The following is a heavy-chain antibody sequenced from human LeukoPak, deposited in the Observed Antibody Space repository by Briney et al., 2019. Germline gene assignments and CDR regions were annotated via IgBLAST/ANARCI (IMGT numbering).Heavy chain of an antibody. CDR2: ISYDGSNK. CDR3: AKDRTYTVTTPLDY. Sequence: GGSLRLSCAASGFTFNDFGMHWVRQAPGKGLEWVAVISYDGSNKYYADSVKGRFTISRDNSKNTLYLQMNSLRAEDTAVYYCAKDRTYTVTTPLDYWGQGTLVTVSS. CDR1: GFTFNDFG. J-gene: IGHJ4*02. D-gene: IGHD4-17*01. V-gene: IGHV3-30*18.